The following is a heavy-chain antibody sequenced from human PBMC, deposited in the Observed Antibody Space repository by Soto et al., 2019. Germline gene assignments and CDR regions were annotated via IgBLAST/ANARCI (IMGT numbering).Heavy chain of an antibody. D-gene: IGHD5-12*01. V-gene: IGHV3-73*01. CDR2: IRNRANSYAT. CDR3: TSSKGGSSAK. CDR1: GFTFSGSA. J-gene: IGHJ4*02. Sequence: PGGSLRLSCAASGFTFSGSAMHWVRQASGKGLEWVGRIRNRANSYATAYAASVKGRFTISRDDSKNTAYLQMNSLKTEDTAVYYCTSSKGGSSAKWGQGTLVTVSS.